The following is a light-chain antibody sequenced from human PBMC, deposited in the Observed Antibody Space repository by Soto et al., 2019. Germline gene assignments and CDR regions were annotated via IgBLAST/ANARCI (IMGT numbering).Light chain of an antibody. V-gene: IGKV4-1*01. Sequence: DIVMTQSPDSLAVSLGERATFNCKSSQTVLYSSNNKNYLAWHQQKPGQPPKLLIYWASTRESGVPDRFSGSGSGTDFTLTISSLQAEDVAVYYCQQYYSTPWTFGQGTKVEIK. CDR2: WAS. J-gene: IGKJ1*01. CDR1: QTVLYSSNNKNY. CDR3: QQYYSTPWT.